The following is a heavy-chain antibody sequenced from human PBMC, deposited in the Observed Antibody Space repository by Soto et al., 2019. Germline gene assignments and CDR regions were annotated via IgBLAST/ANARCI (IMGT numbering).Heavy chain of an antibody. CDR1: GYSFTSYY. J-gene: IGHJ5*02. CDR3: ARDKCGYSYGCWFDP. V-gene: IGHV1-18*01. Sequence: ASVKVSSKSAGYSFTSYYTVWLRQAPGQALEWMGWISAYNGNTNYAQKLQGRVTMTTDTSTSTAYMELRSLRSDDTAVYYCARDKCGYSYGCWFDPWGQGTLVTVSS. D-gene: IGHD5-18*01. CDR2: ISAYNGNT.